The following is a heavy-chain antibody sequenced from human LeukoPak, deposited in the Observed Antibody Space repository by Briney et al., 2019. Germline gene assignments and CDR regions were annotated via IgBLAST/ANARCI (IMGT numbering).Heavy chain of an antibody. D-gene: IGHD6-6*01. J-gene: IGHJ4*02. Sequence: ASVKVSCKASGYTFTSYGINWVRQAPGQGLEWMGWINPNSGGTNYAQKFQGRVTMTRDTSISTAYMELSRLRSDDTAVYYCATSSSSILAPRWGQGTLVTVSS. CDR3: ATSSSSILAPR. CDR2: INPNSGGT. CDR1: GYTFTSYG. V-gene: IGHV1-2*02.